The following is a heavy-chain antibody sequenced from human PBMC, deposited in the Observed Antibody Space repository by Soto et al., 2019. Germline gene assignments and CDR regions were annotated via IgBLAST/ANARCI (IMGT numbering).Heavy chain of an antibody. V-gene: IGHV1-46*01. CDR1: GYTFTSYY. CDR3: ARGGGEDVLLWPNAYYYCMDV. J-gene: IGHJ6*02. D-gene: IGHD3-10*01. CDR2: INPSGDRT. Sequence: ASVKITCNASGYTFTSYYMHWVRQAPGQGLVWMGIINPSGDRTSYAQKFPGRVTMTRETSTSTVYMELSSLRSEDKDVYYCARGGGEDVLLWPNAYYYCMDVWGQGTTVTVSS.